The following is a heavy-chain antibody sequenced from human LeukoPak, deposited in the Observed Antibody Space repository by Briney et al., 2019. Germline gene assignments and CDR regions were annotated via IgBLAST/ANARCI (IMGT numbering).Heavy chain of an antibody. Sequence: PGGSLRLSCAASGFTFSSYGMHWVRQAPGKGLEWVAVIWYDGSNKYYADSVKGRFTISRDNSKNTLYLQMNSLRVDDTAVYYCAKEGGIAARLRAYWGQGTPGTVSS. CDR2: IWYDGSNK. V-gene: IGHV3-33*06. D-gene: IGHD6-6*01. CDR1: GFTFSSYG. J-gene: IGHJ4*02. CDR3: AKEGGIAARLRAY.